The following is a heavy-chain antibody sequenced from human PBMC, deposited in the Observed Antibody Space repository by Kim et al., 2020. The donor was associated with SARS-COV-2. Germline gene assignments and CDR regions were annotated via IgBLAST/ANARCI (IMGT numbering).Heavy chain of an antibody. D-gene: IGHD3-22*01. CDR3: AKASVVVTPAIDAFDI. Sequence: GGSLRLSCAASGFSFDDYGMHWVRQAPGKGLEWVSGISWNSGSICYADSVKGRFTISRDNAKNSLYLQMNSLRAEDTALYYCAKASVVVTPAIDAFDIWGQGTMVTVSS. V-gene: IGHV3-9*01. CDR1: GFSFDDYG. CDR2: ISWNSGSI. J-gene: IGHJ3*02.